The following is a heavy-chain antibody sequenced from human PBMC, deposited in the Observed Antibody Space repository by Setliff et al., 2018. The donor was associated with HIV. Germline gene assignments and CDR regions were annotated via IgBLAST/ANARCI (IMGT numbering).Heavy chain of an antibody. D-gene: IGHD2-2*01. J-gene: IGHJ4*02. CDR2: ISAYTGNR. CDR1: GYTLTEVS. V-gene: IGHV1-18*01. Sequence: ASVKVSCKISGYTLTEVSMHWVRQAPGKGPEWVGWISAYTGNRNYTQKLQGRVIMTTQRSTSTAYMELRSLRSDDTAVYYCARDRPGMDCTTTSCYAPFDYWGQGTLVTVSS. CDR3: ARDRPGMDCTTTSCYAPFDY.